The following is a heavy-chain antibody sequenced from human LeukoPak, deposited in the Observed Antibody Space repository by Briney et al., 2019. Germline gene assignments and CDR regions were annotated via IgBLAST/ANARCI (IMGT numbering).Heavy chain of an antibody. CDR3: ARDQSDDYYDSSGYVY. Sequence: GGSLRLSCAASGFTVSSNYMSWVRQAPGKGLEWVSVIYSGGSTYYADSVKGRFTISRDNSKNTLYLQMTSLRAEDTAVYHCARDQSDDYYDSSGYVYWGQGTLVTVSS. CDR2: IYSGGST. J-gene: IGHJ4*02. D-gene: IGHD3-22*01. V-gene: IGHV3-66*01. CDR1: GFTVSSNY.